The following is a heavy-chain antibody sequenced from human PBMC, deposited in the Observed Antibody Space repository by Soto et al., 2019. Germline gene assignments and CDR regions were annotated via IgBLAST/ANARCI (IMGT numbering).Heavy chain of an antibody. CDR1: GFTFSDFA. Sequence: QVQLVESGGGVVQPGSSLRLSCAASGFTFSDFAIHWVRQAPGKGLEWVAVISYDGNNKYYADSLKGRFTISRDNSKNTLYLQMDSPRAEDTAVYYCARSARSSGWYPTMYYYSMDVWGQGTTVTVSS. V-gene: IGHV3-30-3*01. J-gene: IGHJ6*02. CDR2: ISYDGNNK. CDR3: ARSARSSGWYPTMYYYSMDV. D-gene: IGHD6-19*01.